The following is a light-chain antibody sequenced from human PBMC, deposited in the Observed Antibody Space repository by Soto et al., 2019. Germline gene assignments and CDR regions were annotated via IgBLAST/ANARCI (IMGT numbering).Light chain of an antibody. J-gene: IGKJ1*01. CDR2: AAS. V-gene: IGKV1-27*01. Sequence: DIQMTQSPSSLSASVGDRVTITCRASQGISNYLAWYQQKPGKVPKLLIYAASTLRSGVPSRFSGSGSGTEFTLTISSLQPEDVASYYCQKYVGGPRTFGQGTKVEIK. CDR3: QKYVGGPRT. CDR1: QGISNY.